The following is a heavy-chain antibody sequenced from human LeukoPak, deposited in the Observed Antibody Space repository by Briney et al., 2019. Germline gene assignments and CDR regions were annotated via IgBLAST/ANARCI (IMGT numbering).Heavy chain of an antibody. V-gene: IGHV4-59*08. CDR1: GGSISSYF. D-gene: IGHD6-19*01. J-gene: IGHJ4*02. CDR2: IYYSGST. Sequence: PSETLYLTCNVSGGSISSYFWSSIRQPPGKGLGWIGYIYYSGSTNYNPSLKSRVTMSVDTSKNQFSLKLSSVTAADTAVYYCARIDRAVAGTIDFWGQGTLVTVSS. CDR3: ARIDRAVAGTIDF.